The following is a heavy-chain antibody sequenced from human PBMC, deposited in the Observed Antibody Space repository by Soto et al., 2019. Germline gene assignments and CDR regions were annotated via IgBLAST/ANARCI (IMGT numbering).Heavy chain of an antibody. Sequence: QVTLKESGPTLVKPTQTLTLTCTFSGFSLSTSGVGVGWIRQPPGKALEWLALIYWDDDKRYSPSLKSRLTITKDTSKNQVVLTMTNMDPVDTATYYCAHREMGTRDKSFQNWGQGTLVTVSS. V-gene: IGHV2-5*02. CDR3: AHREMGTRDKSFQN. CDR2: IYWDDDK. D-gene: IGHD1-1*01. CDR1: GFSLSTSGVG. J-gene: IGHJ1*01.